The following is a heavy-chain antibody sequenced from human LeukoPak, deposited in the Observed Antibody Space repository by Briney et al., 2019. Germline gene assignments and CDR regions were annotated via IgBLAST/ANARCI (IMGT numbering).Heavy chain of an antibody. V-gene: IGHV3-9*01. CDR2: ISWDSDYK. J-gene: IGHJ6*04. CDR1: GSTFDDCA. Sequence: GGSLRLSCAASGSTFDDCAMHWVRQVPGKGLEWVSGISWDSDYKGYADSVKGRFTISRDNTKNSLYLQMNSLRVEDTALYFCAKGRGFENYYYYGMDVWGKGTTVTVSS. D-gene: IGHD3-10*01. CDR3: AKGRGFENYYYYGMDV.